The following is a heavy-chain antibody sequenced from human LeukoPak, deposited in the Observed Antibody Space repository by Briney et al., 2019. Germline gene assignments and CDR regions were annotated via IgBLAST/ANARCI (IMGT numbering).Heavy chain of an antibody. D-gene: IGHD3-22*01. J-gene: IGHJ4*02. CDR3: TTGLNYYDSSGYYYGGVYFDY. V-gene: IGHV3-21*01. CDR2: ISSSSSYI. CDR1: GFTFSSYS. Sequence: PGGSLRLSCAASGFTFSSYSMNCVRQAPGKGLEWVSSISSSSSYIYYADSVKGRFTISRDNAKNSLYLQMNSLRAEDTAVYYCTTGLNYYDSSGYYYGGVYFDYWGQGTLVTVSS.